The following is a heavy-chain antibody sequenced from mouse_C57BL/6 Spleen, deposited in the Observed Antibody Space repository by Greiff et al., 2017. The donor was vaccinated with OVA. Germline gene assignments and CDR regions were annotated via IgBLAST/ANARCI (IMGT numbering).Heavy chain of an antibody. Sequence: VMLVESGPGLVQPSQSLSITCTVSGFSLTSYGVHWVRQSPGKGLEWLGVIWSGGSTDYNAAFISRLSISKDNSKSQVFFKMNSLQADDTAIYYCARPYYSTVYAMDYWGQGTSVTVSS. V-gene: IGHV2-2*01. D-gene: IGHD2-5*01. J-gene: IGHJ4*01. CDR3: ARPYYSTVYAMDY. CDR1: GFSLTSYG. CDR2: IWSGGST.